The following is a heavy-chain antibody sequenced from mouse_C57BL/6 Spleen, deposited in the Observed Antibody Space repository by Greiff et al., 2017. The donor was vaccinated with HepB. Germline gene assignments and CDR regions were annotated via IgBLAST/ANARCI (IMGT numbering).Heavy chain of an antibody. CDR3: ASASYHDRGWFAY. CDR1: GYTFTSYW. Sequence: QVQLQQPGAELVRPGSSVKLSCKASGYTFTSYWMDWVKQRPGQGLEWIGNIYPSDSETHYNQKFKDKATLTVDKASSTAYMQLSSLTSEDSAVYYCASASYHDRGWFAYWGQVTLVTVSA. D-gene: IGHD2-4*01. CDR2: IYPSDSET. V-gene: IGHV1-61*01. J-gene: IGHJ3*01.